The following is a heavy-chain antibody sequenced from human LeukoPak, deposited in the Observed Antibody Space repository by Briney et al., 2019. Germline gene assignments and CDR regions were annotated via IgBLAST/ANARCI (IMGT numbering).Heavy chain of an antibody. CDR3: ARGKLGDGYNYGLDY. CDR2: IYYSGST. V-gene: IGHV4-59*01. J-gene: IGHJ4*02. Sequence: SETLSLICTVSGASISSYYWSWIRQPPGKGLEWIGYIYYSGSTNYNPSLKSRVTISVDTSKNQFSLKLSSVTAADTAVYYCARGKLGDGYNYGLDYWGQGTLVTVSS. CDR1: GASISSYY. D-gene: IGHD5-24*01.